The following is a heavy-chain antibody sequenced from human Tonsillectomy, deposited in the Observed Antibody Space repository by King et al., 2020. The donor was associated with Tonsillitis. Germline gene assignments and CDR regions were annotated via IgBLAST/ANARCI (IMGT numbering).Heavy chain of an antibody. CDR1: GYSFTSYW. CDR3: ARIAAARNWFDP. V-gene: IGHV5-51*01. Sequence: QLVQSGAEVKKPGESLKISCKGSGYSFTSYWIAWVRQMPGKGLEWMGIIYPGDSDTSYSPSLQGQVTISADKSISTAYLQWSSLMASDTAIYYCARIAAARNWFDPWGQGTLVTVSS. D-gene: IGHD6-13*01. J-gene: IGHJ5*02. CDR2: IYPGDSDT.